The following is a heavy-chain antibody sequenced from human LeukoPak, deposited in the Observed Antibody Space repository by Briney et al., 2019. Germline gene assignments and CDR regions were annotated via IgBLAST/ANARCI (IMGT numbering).Heavy chain of an antibody. CDR2: ISGSGGST. J-gene: IGHJ4*02. CDR1: GFTFSSYA. V-gene: IGHV3-23*01. Sequence: GGSLRLSCAASGFTFSSYAMSWVRQAPGKGLEWVSAISGSGGSTYYADSVKGRFTISRDNSKNTVYLQMNSLRAEDTAVYYCAKQSGYYYDSSLFDYWGQGTLVTVSS. D-gene: IGHD3-22*01. CDR3: AKQSGYYYDSSLFDY.